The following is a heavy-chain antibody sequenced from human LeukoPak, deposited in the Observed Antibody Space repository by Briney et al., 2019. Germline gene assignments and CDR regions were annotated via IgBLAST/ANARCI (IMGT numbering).Heavy chain of an antibody. V-gene: IGHV3-30*18. J-gene: IGHJ3*02. CDR1: GFTFSSYG. CDR2: ISYDGSNK. D-gene: IGHD1-26*01. CDR3: AKVRYSGSYYAAFDI. Sequence: GGSLRLSCAASGFTFSSYGMHWVRQAPGKGLEWVAVISYDGSNKYYADSVKGRFTISRDNSKNTLYLQMNSLRAEDTAVYYCAKVRYSGSYYAAFDIWGQGTRVTVSS.